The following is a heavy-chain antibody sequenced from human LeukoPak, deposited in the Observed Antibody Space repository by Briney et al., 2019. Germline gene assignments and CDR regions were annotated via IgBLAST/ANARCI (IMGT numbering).Heavy chain of an antibody. CDR1: GGSISSYY. CDR3: AILYLDYDFWSGYYRFDY. J-gene: IGHJ4*02. V-gene: IGHV4-59*01. CDR2: IYYSGST. Sequence: PSETLSLTCTVSGGSISSYYWSWIRQPPGKGLEWIGYIYYSGSTNYNPSLKSRVTISVDTSKNQFSLKLNSVTAADTAVYYCAILYLDYDFWSGYYRFDYWGQGTLVTVSS. D-gene: IGHD3-3*01.